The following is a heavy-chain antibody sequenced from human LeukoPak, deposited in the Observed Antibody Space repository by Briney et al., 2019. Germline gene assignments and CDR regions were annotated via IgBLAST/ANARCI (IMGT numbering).Heavy chain of an antibody. J-gene: IGHJ6*02. D-gene: IGHD3-3*01. Sequence: SETLSLTCAVYGGSFSGYYWSWIRQPPGKGLEWIGEVNHSGSTNYNPSLKSRVTISVDTSKNQFSLKLSSVTAADTAVYYCARNGNDFWSGYSHYYYYYGMDVWGQGTTVTVSS. CDR2: VNHSGST. CDR1: GGSFSGYY. CDR3: ARNGNDFWSGYSHYYYYYGMDV. V-gene: IGHV4-34*01.